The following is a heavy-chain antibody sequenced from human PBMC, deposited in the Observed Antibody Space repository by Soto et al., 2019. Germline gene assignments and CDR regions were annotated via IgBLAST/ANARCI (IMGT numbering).Heavy chain of an antibody. CDR1: GFTFSDYY. D-gene: IGHD3-10*01. CDR2: ISSSGSTL. J-gene: IGHJ6*02. CDR3: ASLYGSGSYFGYYYGMDV. V-gene: IGHV3-11*01. Sequence: QVPLVESGGGLVKPGGSLRLSCAASGFTFSDYYMSWIRQAAGKGLEWVSYISSSGSTLYYADSVKGRFTISRDNAKNSLYLQMNSLRAEDTAVYYCASLYGSGSYFGYYYGMDVWGQGTTVTVPS.